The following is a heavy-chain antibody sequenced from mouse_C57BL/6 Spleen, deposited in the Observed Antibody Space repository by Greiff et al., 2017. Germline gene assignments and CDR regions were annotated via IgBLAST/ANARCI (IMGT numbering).Heavy chain of an antibody. J-gene: IGHJ3*01. CDR1: GFNIKNTY. CDR3: ASPAYGSSYWFAY. D-gene: IGHD1-1*01. Sequence: EVQLQQSVAELVRPGASVKLSCTASGFNIKNTYMHWVKQRPEQGLEWIGRIDPANGNTKYAPKFQGKATITADTSSNTAYLQLSSLTSEDTAIYYCASPAYGSSYWFAYWGQGTLVTVSA. CDR2: IDPANGNT. V-gene: IGHV14-3*01.